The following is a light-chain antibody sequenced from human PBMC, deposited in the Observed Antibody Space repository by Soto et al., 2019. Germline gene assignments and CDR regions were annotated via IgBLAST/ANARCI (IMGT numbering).Light chain of an antibody. CDR3: NSYTSTSARV. CDR2: EVS. V-gene: IGLV2-14*01. J-gene: IGLJ3*02. CDR1: SNDVGGFDF. Sequence: QSALTQPASVYGYPGQSITISCTGTSNDVGGFDFVSWYQQHPGKAPKVIIYEVSNRPSGVSDRFSGAKSGNTASLTISGLQAEDEADYYCNSYTSTSARVFVGGTKVTVL.